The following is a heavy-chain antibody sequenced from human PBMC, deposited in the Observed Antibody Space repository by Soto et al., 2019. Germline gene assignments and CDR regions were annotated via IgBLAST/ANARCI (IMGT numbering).Heavy chain of an antibody. V-gene: IGHV3-23*01. Sequence: GGSLRHSCAVSGFTFSSYAMSWVRQAPGEGLEWVSAISGSGGSTYYADSVKGRLTISRDNSKNTLYLQMNSLRAEDTAVYYCARDQGVWPPGRKNAARWFDPWGQGTLVTVSS. CDR3: ARDQGVWPPGRKNAARWFDP. CDR2: ISGSGGST. J-gene: IGHJ5*02. CDR1: GFTFSSYA. D-gene: IGHD1-1*01.